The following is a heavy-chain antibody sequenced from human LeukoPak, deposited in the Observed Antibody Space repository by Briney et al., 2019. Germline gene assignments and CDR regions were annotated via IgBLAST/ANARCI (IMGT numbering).Heavy chain of an antibody. Sequence: SETLSLTRTVPGGSTSRSYWSWIREPPGKGRERIGYIYYSGSTNYNPSLKSRVTIAVDTSKYQYSLKLSSVTAADTAVYYCARDQSGYYGDRGWFDPWGQGTLVTVSS. V-gene: IGHV4-59*01. CDR1: GGSTSRSY. CDR3: ARDQSGYYGDRGWFDP. CDR2: IYYSGST. J-gene: IGHJ5*02. D-gene: IGHD4-17*01.